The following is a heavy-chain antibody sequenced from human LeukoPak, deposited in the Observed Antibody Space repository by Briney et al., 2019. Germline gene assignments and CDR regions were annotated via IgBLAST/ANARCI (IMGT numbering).Heavy chain of an antibody. J-gene: IGHJ4*02. Sequence: GGSLRLSCAASGFTVSSNYMSWVRQAPGKGLEWVSVIYSGGSTYYADSVKGRFTISRDNSKNTLYLQMNSLRAEDTAVYYCARVRYSSSYGVDFDYWGQGTLVTVSS. CDR1: GFTVSSNY. CDR2: IYSGGST. CDR3: ARVRYSSSYGVDFDY. V-gene: IGHV3-53*01. D-gene: IGHD6-6*01.